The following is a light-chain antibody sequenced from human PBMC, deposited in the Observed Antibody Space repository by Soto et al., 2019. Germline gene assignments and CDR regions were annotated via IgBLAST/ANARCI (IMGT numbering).Light chain of an antibody. Sequence: EIVMTQSPATLSVSPGERATLSCRASQSVSSTLAWYQQKPGQAPRLLIYGASTRETGILARFSCSGAGTECTRTISSLQSEDVAVDYCQQYNNWTLTFGGGTKVDIK. CDR1: QSVSST. J-gene: IGKJ4*01. CDR3: QQYNNWTLT. CDR2: GAS. V-gene: IGKV3-15*01.